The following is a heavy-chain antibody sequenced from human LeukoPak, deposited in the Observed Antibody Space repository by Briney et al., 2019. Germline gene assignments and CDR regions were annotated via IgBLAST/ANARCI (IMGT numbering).Heavy chain of an antibody. J-gene: IGHJ4*02. D-gene: IGHD6-19*01. CDR2: IKQDGSEK. CDR3: ALVYSSGWIDLGD. Sequence: PGGSLRLSCAASGFTFSSYWMSWVRQAPGKGLEWVANIKQDGSEKYYVDSVKGRFTISRDNAKNSLYLQMNSLRAEDTAVYYCALVYSSGWIDLGDWGQGTLVTVSS. CDR1: GFTFSSYW. V-gene: IGHV3-7*03.